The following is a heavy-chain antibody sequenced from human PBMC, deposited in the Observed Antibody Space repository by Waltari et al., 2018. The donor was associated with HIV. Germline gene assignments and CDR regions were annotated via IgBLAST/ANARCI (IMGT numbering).Heavy chain of an antibody. Sequence: QVQLQESGPGLVKPSETLSLTCTVPGGPTSGSYWSWIRQPGGKGLEWIGRMSTSGSTNYNASLESRVTMSVDTSKNQFSLKLSSVTAADTAVYYCARENDTSWRALGHWGQGTLVTVSS. V-gene: IGHV4-4*07. J-gene: IGHJ4*02. CDR1: GGPTSGSY. CDR2: MSTSGST. D-gene: IGHD3-16*01. CDR3: ARENDTSWRALGH.